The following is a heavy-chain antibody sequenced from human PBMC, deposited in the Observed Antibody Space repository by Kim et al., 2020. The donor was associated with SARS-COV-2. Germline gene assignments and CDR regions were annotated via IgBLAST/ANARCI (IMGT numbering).Heavy chain of an antibody. Sequence: ASVKVSCKASGYTFTSYGISWVRQAPGQGLEWMGWISAYNGNTNYAQKLQGRVTMTTDTSTSTAYMELRSLRSDDTAVYYCARERVPADYYYYYGMDVWGQGTTVTVSS. J-gene: IGHJ6*02. CDR2: ISAYNGNT. D-gene: IGHD2-2*01. CDR3: ARERVPADYYYYYGMDV. V-gene: IGHV1-18*04. CDR1: GYTFTSYG.